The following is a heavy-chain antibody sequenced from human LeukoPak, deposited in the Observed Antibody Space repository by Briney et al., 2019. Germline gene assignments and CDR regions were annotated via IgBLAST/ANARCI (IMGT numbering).Heavy chain of an antibody. J-gene: IGHJ4*02. Sequence: ASVKVSCKASGYTFTGYYMHWVRQAPGQGLEWMGWINPNSGGTNYAQKFQGRVTMTRDMSTSTVYMELSSLRSEDTAVYYCAKEGNYYDTSSYYFDYWGQGTLVTVSS. D-gene: IGHD3-22*01. V-gene: IGHV1-2*02. CDR1: GYTFTGYY. CDR2: INPNSGGT. CDR3: AKEGNYYDTSSYYFDY.